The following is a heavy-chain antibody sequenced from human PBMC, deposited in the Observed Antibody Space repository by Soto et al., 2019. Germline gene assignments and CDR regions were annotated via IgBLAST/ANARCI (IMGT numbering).Heavy chain of an antibody. J-gene: IGHJ4*02. D-gene: IGHD4-17*01. CDR1: GFSLTTTSMG. CDR3: AHAGDYDLLSFDH. V-gene: IGHV2-5*02. CDR2: IYWDDDK. Sequence: QITLKESGPPLVRPAQTLTLTCAFSGFSLTTTSMGVAWIRQPPGKALEWLALIYWDDDKRYSSSLKDRLTISKDTSRSRVVLTISNMNPEDTGTYFCAHAGDYDLLSFDHWGPGTLVTVSS.